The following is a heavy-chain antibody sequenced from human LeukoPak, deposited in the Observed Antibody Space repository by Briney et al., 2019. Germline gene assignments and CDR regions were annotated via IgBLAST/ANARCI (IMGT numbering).Heavy chain of an antibody. V-gene: IGHV4-4*07. D-gene: IGHD3-10*01. CDR1: GGSISSYH. Sequence: SETLSLTCTVSGGSISSYHWSWLRQPAGKGLEWIGRIYTSGSTNYNPSLKSRVTMSLDTSKNQFSLRLSSVTAADTAVYYCAKSNGYGLVDIWGQGTMVTVSS. J-gene: IGHJ3*02. CDR2: IYTSGST. CDR3: AKSNGYGLVDI.